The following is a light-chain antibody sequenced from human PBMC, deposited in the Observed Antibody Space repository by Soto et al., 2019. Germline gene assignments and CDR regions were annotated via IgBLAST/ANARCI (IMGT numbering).Light chain of an antibody. V-gene: IGKV3-11*01. Sequence: DIELTQSPATLSLSLGERATLSCRASQSVSSYLAWYQQKPGQAPRLLIYDASTMATGIPARFSGSGSGTDFTLTISSLEPEDFAVYYCQQRSNWRSLTFGGGTKVEIK. J-gene: IGKJ4*01. CDR2: DAS. CDR3: QQRSNWRSLT. CDR1: QSVSSY.